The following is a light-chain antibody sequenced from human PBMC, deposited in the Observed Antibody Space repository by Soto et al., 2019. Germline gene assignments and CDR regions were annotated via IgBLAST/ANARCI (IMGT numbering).Light chain of an antibody. Sequence: DIQMTQSPSTLSASVGDRVTITCRASQSIDNWLAWYQQKPGKAPKILIYKASNLETGVPSRFSGSGSGAEFTLPISSLQPDDFATYYCQHLKTFGQGTKVEIK. CDR3: QHLKT. CDR1: QSIDNW. CDR2: KAS. J-gene: IGKJ1*01. V-gene: IGKV1-5*03.